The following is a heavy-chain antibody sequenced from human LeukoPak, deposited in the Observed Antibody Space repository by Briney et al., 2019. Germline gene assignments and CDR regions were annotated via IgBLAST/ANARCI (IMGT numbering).Heavy chain of an antibody. V-gene: IGHV1-18*01. CDR3: AGGGCSSTSCYRPYYYYGMDV. Sequence: ASVKVSCKASGYTFTSYGISWVRQAPGQGLEWMGWISAYNGNTNYAQKLQGRVTMNTDTSTSTAYMELRGLRSDDTAVYYCAGGGCSSTSCYRPYYYYGMDVWGQGTTVTVSS. D-gene: IGHD2-2*02. CDR1: GYTFTSYG. J-gene: IGHJ6*02. CDR2: ISAYNGNT.